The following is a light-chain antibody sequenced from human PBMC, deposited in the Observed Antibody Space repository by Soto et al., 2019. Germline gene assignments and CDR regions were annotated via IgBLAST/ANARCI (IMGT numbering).Light chain of an antibody. Sequence: EIVLTQSPGTLTLSPGERATLSYRASQSISSRYLAWYQKKPGQAPRILSYGASSRATGISDRFSGSGSGTDFTLTINRLDPEYFAVYYCQQYGTSPITLGQGTRLEIK. J-gene: IGKJ5*01. CDR3: QQYGTSPIT. CDR2: GAS. CDR1: QSISSRY. V-gene: IGKV3-20*01.